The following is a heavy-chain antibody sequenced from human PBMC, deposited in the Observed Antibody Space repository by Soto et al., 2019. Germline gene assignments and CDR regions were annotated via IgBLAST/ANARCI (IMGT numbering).Heavy chain of an antibody. J-gene: IGHJ4*02. D-gene: IGHD3-22*01. CDR3: ARAIGPTLFDY. V-gene: IGHV3-13*04. CDR2: IGTAGDT. Sequence: GGSLRLSCAASGFTFSSYDMHWVRQGPGKGLEWVSAIGTAGDTNYAGSVKGRFTISRENAKNSLYLQMNSLRAGDTAIYFCARAIGPTLFDYWGQGTLVTVSS. CDR1: GFTFSSYD.